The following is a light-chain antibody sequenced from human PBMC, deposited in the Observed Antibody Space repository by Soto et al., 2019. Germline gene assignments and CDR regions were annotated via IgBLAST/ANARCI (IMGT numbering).Light chain of an antibody. J-gene: IGKJ2*01. CDR1: QSVSSN. Sequence: EIVMTQSPATLSVSPGARATLSCRASQSVSSNLAWYQQKPGQAPRLLIYGASTRATGIPARFSGSGSGTEFTLTISSLQSEDFAVYYCQQYNNWPPYTFGQWTKLEIK. CDR3: QQYNNWPPYT. CDR2: GAS. V-gene: IGKV3-15*01.